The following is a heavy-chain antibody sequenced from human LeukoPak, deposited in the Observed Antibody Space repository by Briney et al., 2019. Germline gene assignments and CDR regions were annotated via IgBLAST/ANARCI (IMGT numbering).Heavy chain of an antibody. V-gene: IGHV1-69*13. CDR1: GGTFSSYA. CDR3: QAEDGIRDFDWLLPDYYYYGMDV. CDR2: IIPIFGTA. J-gene: IGHJ6*04. Sequence: SVKVSCKPSGGTFSSYAISWVRQAPGQGLNWMGGIIPIFGTANYAQKFQGRVTITADESTSTAYMELSSLRSEDTAVFFFQAEDGIRDFDWLLPDYYYYGMDVWGKGTTVTVSS. D-gene: IGHD3-9*01.